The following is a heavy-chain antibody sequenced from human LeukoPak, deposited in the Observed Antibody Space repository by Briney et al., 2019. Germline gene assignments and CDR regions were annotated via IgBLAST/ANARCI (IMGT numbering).Heavy chain of an antibody. V-gene: IGHV1-8*01. D-gene: IGHD3-9*01. J-gene: IGHJ6*02. Sequence: ASVKVSCKASGYTFTSYDINWVRQATGQGLAWMGWMNPSSGNTGYAQKFQGRVTMTRNTSISTAYMELSSLRSEDTAVYYCARGNDILTSYYYYGMDVWGQGTTVTVSS. CDR3: ARGNDILTSYYYYGMDV. CDR1: GYTFTSYD. CDR2: MNPSSGNT.